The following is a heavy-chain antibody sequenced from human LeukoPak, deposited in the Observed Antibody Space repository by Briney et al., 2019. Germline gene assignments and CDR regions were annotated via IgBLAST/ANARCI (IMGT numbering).Heavy chain of an antibody. CDR1: GGTFSSYA. J-gene: IGHJ1*01. V-gene: IGHV1-69*04. CDR3: ARGVRDSSGREYFQH. D-gene: IGHD3-22*01. Sequence: ASVKVSCKASGGTFSSYAISWVRQAPGQGLEWMGRIIPILGIANYAQKFQGRVTMTRNTSINTAYMELSSLRSEDTAVFYCARGVRDSSGREYFQHWGQGTLVTVSS. CDR2: IIPILGIA.